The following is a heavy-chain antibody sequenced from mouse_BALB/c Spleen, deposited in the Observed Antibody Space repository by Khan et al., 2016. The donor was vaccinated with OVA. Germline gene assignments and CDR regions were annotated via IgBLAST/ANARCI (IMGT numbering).Heavy chain of an antibody. J-gene: IGHJ3*01. D-gene: IGHD4-1*01. CDR3: ARAGWDVFAY. CDR2: IYPGSDST. V-gene: IGHV1-77*01. Sequence: QVQLKESGPELVKPGASVKMSCKASGYTFTDYVMNWVKQRNGQGLEWIGQIYPGSDSTYYNEKFKGKATLPTDRSSNTAYMQLSNLTSEDSAVYFCARAGWDVFAYWGQGTLVTVSA. CDR1: GYTFTDYV.